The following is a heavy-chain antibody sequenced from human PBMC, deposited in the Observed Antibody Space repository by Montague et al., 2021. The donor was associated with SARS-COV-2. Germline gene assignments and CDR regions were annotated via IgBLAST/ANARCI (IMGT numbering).Heavy chain of an antibody. J-gene: IGHJ2*01. V-gene: IGHV4-4*09. Sequence: SETLSLTCTVSGGSISNHHRSWIRQPPGKGLECIGYIHSNGHTNYNPSLQSRVTLSADASRNEFSLKLTSVTAADTAVYFCARRGYYDSAGYHWHLDLWGRGTLVTVSS. CDR3: ARRGYYDSAGYHWHLDL. CDR2: IHSNGHT. D-gene: IGHD3-22*01. CDR1: GGSISNHH.